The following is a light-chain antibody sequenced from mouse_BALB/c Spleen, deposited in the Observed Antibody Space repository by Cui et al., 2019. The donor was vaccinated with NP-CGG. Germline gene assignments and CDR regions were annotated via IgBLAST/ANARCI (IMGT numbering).Light chain of an antibody. CDR3: ALWYSNNWV. J-gene: IGLJ1*01. CDR2: GTN. V-gene: IGLV1*01. CDR1: TGAVTTSTY. Sequence: QAVVTQESALTTPPGETVTLTCRSSTGAVTTSTYANWVQEKPNHLLLGLIGGTNNRAPGVPARFSGSLIGDKAALTITGAQTKEGAIYFCALWYSNNWVFGGGTKLTVL.